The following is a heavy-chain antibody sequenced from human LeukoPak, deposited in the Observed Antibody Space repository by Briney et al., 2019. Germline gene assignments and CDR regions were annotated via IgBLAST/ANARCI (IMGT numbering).Heavy chain of an antibody. CDR3: ARAMSRVWNYDY. CDR1: GDSISSYY. V-gene: IGHV4-59*01. Sequence: SETLSLTCTVSGDSISSYYWSWIRQPPGKGLEWIGYIYYSGSTNYNPSLKSRVTISIVTSKNQFSLKLTSVTAADTAVYYCARAMSRVWNYDYWGQGTLVTVSS. CDR2: IYYSGST. D-gene: IGHD1-7*01. J-gene: IGHJ4*02.